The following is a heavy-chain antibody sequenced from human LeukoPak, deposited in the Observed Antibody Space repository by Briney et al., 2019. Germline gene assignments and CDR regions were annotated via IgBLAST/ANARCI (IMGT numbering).Heavy chain of an antibody. Sequence: SVKVSCKASGGTFSSYAISWVRQAPGQGLEWMGGIIPIFGTANYAQKFQGRVTITTDESTSTAYMELSSLRSEDTAVYYCARGDCSSTSCYISAAGSAFDIWGQGTMVTVSS. CDR1: GGTFSSYA. V-gene: IGHV1-69*05. D-gene: IGHD2-2*02. J-gene: IGHJ3*02. CDR2: IIPIFGTA. CDR3: ARGDCSSTSCYISAAGSAFDI.